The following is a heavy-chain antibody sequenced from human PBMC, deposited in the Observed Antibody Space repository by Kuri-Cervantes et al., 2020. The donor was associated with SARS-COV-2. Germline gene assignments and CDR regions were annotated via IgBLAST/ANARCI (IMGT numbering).Heavy chain of an antibody. D-gene: IGHD2-21*01. CDR1: GYTFTSYY. CDR3: ARGGGGDCYIPGVLECYYMDV. Sequence: ASVKVSCKASGYTFTSYYMHRVRQAPGQGLEWMGIINPSGGSTSYAQKFQGRVTMTRDTSTSTVYMELSSLRSEDTAVYYCARGGGGDCYIPGVLECYYMDVWGKGTTVTVSS. CDR2: INPSGGST. J-gene: IGHJ6*03. V-gene: IGHV1-46*03.